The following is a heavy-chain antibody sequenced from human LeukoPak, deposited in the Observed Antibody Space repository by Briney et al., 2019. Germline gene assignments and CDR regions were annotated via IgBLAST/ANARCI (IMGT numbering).Heavy chain of an antibody. D-gene: IGHD5-12*01. J-gene: IGHJ4*02. V-gene: IGHV4-30-2*01. CDR3: ASHSGYDLYFDY. CDR1: GGSISGGGYS. CDR2: IYHSGST. Sequence: PSETLSLTCAVSGGSISGGGYSWSWIRQPPGKGLEWIGHIYHSGSTYYNPSLKSRVTISVDRSKNQFSLKLSSVTAADTTVYYCASHSGYDLYFDYWGQGTLVTVSS.